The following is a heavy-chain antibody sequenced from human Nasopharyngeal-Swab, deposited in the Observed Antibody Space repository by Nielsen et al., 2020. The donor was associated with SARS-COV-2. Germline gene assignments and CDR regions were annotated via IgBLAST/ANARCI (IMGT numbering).Heavy chain of an antibody. D-gene: IGHD5-18*01. CDR3: AKLIDTAMVTDY. CDR1: GFTFDDYA. CDR2: ISWNSGSI. J-gene: IGHJ4*02. Sequence: SLKISCAASGFTFDDYAMHWVRQAPGKGLEWVSGISWNSGSIGYADSVKGRFTISRDNAKNSLYLQMNSLRAEDTALYYFAKLIDTAMVTDYWGQGTLVTVSS. V-gene: IGHV3-9*01.